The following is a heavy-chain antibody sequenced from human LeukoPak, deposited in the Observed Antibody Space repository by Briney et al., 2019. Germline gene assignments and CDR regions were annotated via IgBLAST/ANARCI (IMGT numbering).Heavy chain of an antibody. CDR2: ISYSGTTS. CDR3: ARPDSTGYHRDF. CDR1: GGPISSSSYF. J-gene: IGHJ4*02. Sequence: SETLSLTCTLSGGPISSSSYFWGWIRQPPGKGLEWIGSISYSGTTSYYNPSLKSRVTISVDTSKIQSSLTVSSVTAADTAVYYCARPDSTGYHRDFWGQGTVITVSS. D-gene: IGHD3-22*01. V-gene: IGHV4-39*01.